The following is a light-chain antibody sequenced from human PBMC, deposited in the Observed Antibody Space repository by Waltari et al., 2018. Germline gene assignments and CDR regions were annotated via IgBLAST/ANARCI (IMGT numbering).Light chain of an antibody. Sequence: EIVMTQSPGTLSVSPGERATLSCRASQTISTNLAWYRQKPGQAPRLLIFGASTRATGIPARFSGSGSGTEFTLTISSLQSEDFAIYYCQQYNLWPLTFGGGTTVEI. CDR2: GAS. J-gene: IGKJ4*01. CDR1: QTISTN. V-gene: IGKV3-15*01. CDR3: QQYNLWPLT.